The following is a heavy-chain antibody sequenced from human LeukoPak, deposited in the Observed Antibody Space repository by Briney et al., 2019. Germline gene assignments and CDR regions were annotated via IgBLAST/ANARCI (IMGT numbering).Heavy chain of an antibody. Sequence: ASVKVSCKASGYTFSSYGISWVRQAPGQGLEWMGWISAYNGNTNHAQKLQGRVTMTTDTSTSTAYMELRSLRSDDTAVYYCARGSSNGADWNVLRFLEWLPHFDYWGQGTLVTVSS. CDR1: GYTFSSYG. CDR2: ISAYNGNT. D-gene: IGHD3-3*01. J-gene: IGHJ4*02. CDR3: ARGSSNGADWNVLRFLEWLPHFDY. V-gene: IGHV1-18*01.